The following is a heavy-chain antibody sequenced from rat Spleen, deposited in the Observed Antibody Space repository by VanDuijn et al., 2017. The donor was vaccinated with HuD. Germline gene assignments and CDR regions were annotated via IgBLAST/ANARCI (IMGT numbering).Heavy chain of an antibody. CDR3: RTGTEDRGGLFAY. V-gene: IGHV5-27*01. J-gene: IGHJ3*01. CDR2: ISAGGGST. CDR1: GFTFSNYY. Sequence: EVQLVESGGGLVQPGRSLKLSCAASGFTFSNYYMAWVRQAPTKGLEWVAYISAGGGSTYYRDSVKGRFTISRDNAKSTLYLQMDSLRSEDTATYYWRTGTEDRGGLFAYWGQGTLVTVSS. D-gene: IGHD1-11*01.